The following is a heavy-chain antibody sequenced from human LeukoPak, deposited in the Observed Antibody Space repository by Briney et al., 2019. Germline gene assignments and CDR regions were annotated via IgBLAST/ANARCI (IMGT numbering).Heavy chain of an antibody. CDR3: ARERGV. V-gene: IGHV1-8*01. J-gene: IGHJ6*04. CDR2: MNPNSGNT. Sequence: ASGTVSDTPSVYTFTIYDINWVRQAPGSVLVWMGSMNPNSGNTGYPQKFQGRVTMTRSTSISTAYMELSSLRSEDTAVYYCARERGVWGEGTTVTVSS. CDR1: VYTFTIYD.